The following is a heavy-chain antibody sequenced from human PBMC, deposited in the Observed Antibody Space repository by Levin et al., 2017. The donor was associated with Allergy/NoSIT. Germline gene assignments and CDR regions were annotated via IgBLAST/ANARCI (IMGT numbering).Heavy chain of an antibody. CDR3: ARWGKQWLVSYWFDP. D-gene: IGHD6-19*01. Sequence: PGGSLRLSCAASGFTFSSYAMSWVRQAPGKGLEWVSAISGSGGSTYYADSVKGRFTISRDNSKNTLYLQMNSLRAEDTAVYYCARWGKQWLVSYWFDPWGQGTLVTVSS. J-gene: IGHJ5*02. CDR2: ISGSGGST. CDR1: GFTFSSYA. V-gene: IGHV3-23*01.